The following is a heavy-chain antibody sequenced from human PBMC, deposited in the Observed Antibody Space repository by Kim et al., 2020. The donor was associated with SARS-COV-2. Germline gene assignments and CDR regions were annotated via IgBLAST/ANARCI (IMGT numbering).Heavy chain of an antibody. CDR3: ARQTGLILTGPPHYYDYGMDV. V-gene: IGHV4-39*01. CDR1: GGSISSSSYY. CDR2: IYYSGST. J-gene: IGHJ6*02. Sequence: SETLSLTCTVSGGSISSSSYYWGWIRQPPGKGLEWIGSIYYSGSTYYNPSLKSRVTISVDTSKNQFSLKLSSVTAADTAVYYCARQTGLILTGPPHYYDYGMDVWGQGTTVTVSS. D-gene: IGHD3-9*01.